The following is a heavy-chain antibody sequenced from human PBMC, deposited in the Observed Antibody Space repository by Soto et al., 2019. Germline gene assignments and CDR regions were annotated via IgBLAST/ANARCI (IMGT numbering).Heavy chain of an antibody. CDR1: GYSISSGYY. CDR3: ERASGISYFEY. V-gene: IGHV4-38-2*01. CDR2: IYHSGST. D-gene: IGHD3-3*01. Sequence: SETLSLTCAVSGYSISSGYYWGWIRQPPGKGLEWIGSIYHSGSTYYNPSLKSRVTISVDTSKNQFSLKLSSVTAADTAVYYFERASGISYFEYLCPGTLVTVSS. J-gene: IGHJ4*02.